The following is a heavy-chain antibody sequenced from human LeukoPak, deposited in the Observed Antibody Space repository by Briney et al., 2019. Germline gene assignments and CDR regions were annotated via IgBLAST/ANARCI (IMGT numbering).Heavy chain of an antibody. CDR1: GGSISSRSYY. V-gene: IGHV4-39*01. CDR3: ARGQIVATIYDAFDI. CDR2: IYYSGST. D-gene: IGHD5-12*01. J-gene: IGHJ3*02. Sequence: SETLSLTCTVSGGSISSRSYYWGWIRQPPGKGLEWIGSIYYSGSTYYNPSLKSRVTISVDTSKNQFSLKLSSVTAADTAVYYCARGQIVATIYDAFDIWGQGTMVTVSS.